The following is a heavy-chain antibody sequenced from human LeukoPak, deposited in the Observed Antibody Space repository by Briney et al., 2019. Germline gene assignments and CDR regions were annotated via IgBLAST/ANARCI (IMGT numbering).Heavy chain of an antibody. J-gene: IGHJ4*02. CDR3: ASTRANWGPGHFDY. D-gene: IGHD7-27*01. CDR2: IYFSGST. Sequence: SETLSLTCTVSGGSISSYYWSSIRQPPGQGLEWFGYIYFSGSTNYNPSLKSRVTISVDTSKNQFSLKLSSVTAADTAVYYCASTRANWGPGHFDYWGQGTLVTVSS. V-gene: IGHV4-59*01. CDR1: GGSISSYY.